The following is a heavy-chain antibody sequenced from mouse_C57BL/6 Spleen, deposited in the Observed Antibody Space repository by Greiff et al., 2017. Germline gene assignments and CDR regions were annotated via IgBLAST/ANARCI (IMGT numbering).Heavy chain of an antibody. CDR2: IYPGDGDT. CDR1: GYAFSSSW. Sequence: QVQLKESGPELVKPGASVKISCKASGYAFSSSWMNWVKQRPGKGLEWIGRIYPGDGDTNYNGKFKGQATLTADTSSSTAYMQLSSLTSEDSAVYFSARSLGPWYFDVWGTGTTVTVSS. V-gene: IGHV1-82*01. D-gene: IGHD4-1*01. CDR3: ARSLGPWYFDV. J-gene: IGHJ1*03.